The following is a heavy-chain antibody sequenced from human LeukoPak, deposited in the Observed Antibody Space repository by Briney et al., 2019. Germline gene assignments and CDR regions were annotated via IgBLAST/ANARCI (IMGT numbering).Heavy chain of an antibody. CDR1: GFTFSDYY. J-gene: IGHJ4*02. CDR2: ISSSGSTI. D-gene: IGHD6-25*01. CDR3: ARGFLPYSSAPFDY. V-gene: IGHV3-11*04. Sequence: PGGSLRLSCAASGFTFSDYYMSWIRQAPGKGLGWGSYISSSGSTIYYADSVKGRFTISRDNAKNSLYLQMNSLRAEDTAVYYCARGFLPYSSAPFDYWGQGTLVTVSS.